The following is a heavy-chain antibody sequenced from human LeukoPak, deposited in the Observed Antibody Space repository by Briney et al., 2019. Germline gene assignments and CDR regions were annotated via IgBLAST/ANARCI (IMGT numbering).Heavy chain of an antibody. CDR3: ARVIGAVAGPFDY. V-gene: IGHV3-7*01. CDR2: IKQDGSEK. J-gene: IGHJ4*02. Sequence: GGSLRLSCAASGFTFSSYWMSWVRQAPGKGLEWVANIKQDGSEKYYVDSVKGRFTISRDNAKNSLYLQMNSLRAEDTAVYYCARVIGAVAGPFDYWGQGTLVTVSS. CDR1: GFTFSSYW. D-gene: IGHD6-19*01.